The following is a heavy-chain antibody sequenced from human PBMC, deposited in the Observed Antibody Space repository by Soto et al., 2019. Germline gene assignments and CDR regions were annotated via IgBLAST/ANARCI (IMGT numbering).Heavy chain of an antibody. CDR2: IYYSGST. J-gene: IGHJ4*02. V-gene: IGHV4-39*01. Sequence: SETLSLTCTVSGGSISSSSYYWGWIRQPPGKGLEWIGSIYYSGSTYYNPSLKSRVTISVDTSKNQFSLKLSSVTAADTAVYYCARQVGSFYDSSGYYLDYWGQGTLVTVS. D-gene: IGHD3-22*01. CDR3: ARQVGSFYDSSGYYLDY. CDR1: GGSISSSSYY.